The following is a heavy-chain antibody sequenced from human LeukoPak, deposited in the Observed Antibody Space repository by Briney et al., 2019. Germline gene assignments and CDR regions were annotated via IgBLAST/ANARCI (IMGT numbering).Heavy chain of an antibody. CDR2: ISYDGSNK. Sequence: PGRSLRLSCAASGFTFSSYAMHWVRQAPGKGLEWVAVISYDGSNKYYADSVKGRFTISRDNSKNTLYLQMNSLRAEDTAVYYCAREANLPVLAGPFDYWGQGTLVTVSS. V-gene: IGHV3-30-3*01. CDR1: GFTFSSYA. CDR3: AREANLPVLAGPFDY. D-gene: IGHD3-9*01. J-gene: IGHJ4*02.